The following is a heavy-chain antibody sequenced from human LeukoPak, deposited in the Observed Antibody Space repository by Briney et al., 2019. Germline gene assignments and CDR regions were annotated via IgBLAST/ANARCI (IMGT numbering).Heavy chain of an antibody. J-gene: IGHJ1*01. Sequence: GGSLRLSCAASGIPFSYYGMHWVRQAAGRGLDWVAAISNDGSAIYYAGSVKGRFTISRDNSKNTLYLQMNSLKIEDTAVYYCARDLAATGIEYFQHLGQGTLVTVSS. CDR3: ARDLAATGIEYFQH. V-gene: IGHV3-30*03. CDR1: GIPFSYYG. D-gene: IGHD6-13*01. CDR2: ISNDGSAI.